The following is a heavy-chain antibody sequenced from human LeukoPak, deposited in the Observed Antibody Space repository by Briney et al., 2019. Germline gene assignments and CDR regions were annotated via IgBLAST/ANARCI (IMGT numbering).Heavy chain of an antibody. CDR3: ARGKVVVPAATNWFDP. J-gene: IGHJ5*02. D-gene: IGHD2-2*01. V-gene: IGHV4-34*01. CDR1: GGSFSGYY. Sequence: SETLSLTCAVYGGSFSGYYWSWIRQPPGKGLEWIGEINHSGSTNYNPSLKSRVTISVDTSKNQFYLKLSSVTAADTAVYYCARGKVVVPAATNWFDPWGQGTLVTVSS. CDR2: INHSGST.